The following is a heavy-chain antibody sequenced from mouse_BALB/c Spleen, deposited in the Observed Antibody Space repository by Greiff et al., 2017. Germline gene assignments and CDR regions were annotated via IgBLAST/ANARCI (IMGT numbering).Heavy chain of an antibody. V-gene: IGHV3-6*02. Sequence: EVKLQESGPGLVKPSQSLSLTCSVTGYSITSGYYWNWIRQFPGNKLEWMGYISYDGSNNYNPSLKNRISITRDTSKNQFFLKLNSVTTEDTATYYCAIYYDYDEAMDYWGQGTSVTVSS. CDR2: ISYDGSN. D-gene: IGHD2-4*01. CDR1: GYSITSGYY. CDR3: AIYYDYDEAMDY. J-gene: IGHJ4*01.